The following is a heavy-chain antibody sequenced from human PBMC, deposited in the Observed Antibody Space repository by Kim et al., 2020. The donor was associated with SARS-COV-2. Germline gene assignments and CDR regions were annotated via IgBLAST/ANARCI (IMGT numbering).Heavy chain of an antibody. D-gene: IGHD6-13*01. J-gene: IGHJ4*02. CDR1: GFTFSSYE. CDR3: ARVYHSSSWYGVDQ. V-gene: IGHV3-48*03. CDR2: ISSSSSNT. Sequence: GGSLRLCCAGSGFTFSSYEMNWVRQAPGKGLEWVSYISSSSSNTYYADSVKGRFTISRDNAKNSLYLQMNSLRAEDTAVYYCARVYHSSSWYGVDQWGQGALVIVSS.